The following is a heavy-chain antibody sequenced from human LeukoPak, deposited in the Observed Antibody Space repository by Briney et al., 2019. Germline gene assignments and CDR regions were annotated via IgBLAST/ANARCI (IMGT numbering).Heavy chain of an antibody. Sequence: DSVRGRFTISRDNSKNTLYLQVNSLRAEDTAVYYCARWEIDYWGQGTLVTVSS. CDR3: ARWEIDY. D-gene: IGHD1-26*01. V-gene: IGHV3-30*07. J-gene: IGHJ4*02.